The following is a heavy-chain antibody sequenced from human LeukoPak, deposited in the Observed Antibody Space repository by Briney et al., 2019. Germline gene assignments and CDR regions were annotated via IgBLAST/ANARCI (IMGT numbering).Heavy chain of an antibody. D-gene: IGHD6-13*01. J-gene: IGHJ4*02. V-gene: IGHV4-39*07. Sequence: PSETLSLTCTVSGGSISSSSYYWSWIRQPPGKGLEWIGEINHSGSTNYNPSLKSRVTISVDTSRNQFSLKLSSVTAADTAVYYCARGSWRVDYWGQGTLVTVSS. CDR3: ARGSWRVDY. CDR2: INHSGST. CDR1: GGSISSSSYY.